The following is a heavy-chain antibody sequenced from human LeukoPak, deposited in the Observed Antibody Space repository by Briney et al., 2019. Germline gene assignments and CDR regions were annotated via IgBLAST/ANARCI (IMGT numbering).Heavy chain of an antibody. V-gene: IGHV3-23*01. CDR3: ARSRGSTVRFGLDI. CDR1: GFTFSSHV. D-gene: IGHD2-2*01. Sequence: PGGSLRLSCVGSGFTFSSHVMTWVRQAPGKGLEWVSSISGGAYTYYAESVKGRFTISRDNSKNTVYLQMNSLGAEETAQYYCARSRGSTVRFGLDIWGQGTMVTVSS. CDR2: ISGGAYT. J-gene: IGHJ3*02.